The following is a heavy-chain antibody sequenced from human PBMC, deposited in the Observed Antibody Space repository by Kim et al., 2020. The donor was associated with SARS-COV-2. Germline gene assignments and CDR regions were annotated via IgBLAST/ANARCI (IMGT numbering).Heavy chain of an antibody. D-gene: IGHD4-17*01. CDR2: ISGSGGST. CDR1: GFTFSSYA. J-gene: IGHJ6*02. Sequence: GGSLRLSCAASGFTFSSYAMSWVRQAPGKGLEWVSAISGSGGSTYYADSVKGRFTISRDNSKNTLYLQMNSLRAEDTAVYYCAKGEAHDYGDYGASDGMDVWGQGTTVTVSS. V-gene: IGHV3-23*01. CDR3: AKGEAHDYGDYGASDGMDV.